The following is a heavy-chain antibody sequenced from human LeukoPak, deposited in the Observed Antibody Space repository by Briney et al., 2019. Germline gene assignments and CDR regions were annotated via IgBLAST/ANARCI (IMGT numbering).Heavy chain of an antibody. CDR3: ARFDDIPDY. V-gene: IGHV4-38-2*01. CDR2: IYQSGST. Sequence: PSETLSLTCVVSGYSISRGYYWGWIRQPPGKGLEWIGSIYQSGSTYYNPSLKSRVTISVDTSKNQFSLKVKSVTAADTALYYCARFDDIPDYWGQGTLVTVSS. D-gene: IGHD3-9*01. CDR1: GYSISRGYY. J-gene: IGHJ4*02.